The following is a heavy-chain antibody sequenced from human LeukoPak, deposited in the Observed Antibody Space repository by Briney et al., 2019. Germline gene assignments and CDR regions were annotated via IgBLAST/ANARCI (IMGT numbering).Heavy chain of an antibody. Sequence: SETLSLTCNVSGGSISSYYWSWLRQPPGKGLEWIGEINHSGSTNYNPSLKSRVTISVDTSKNQFSLKLSSVTAADTAVYYCARGPGITGTSSRWFDPWGQGTLVTVSS. CDR2: INHSGST. CDR3: ARGPGITGTSSRWFDP. CDR1: GGSISSYY. J-gene: IGHJ5*02. V-gene: IGHV4-34*01. D-gene: IGHD1-20*01.